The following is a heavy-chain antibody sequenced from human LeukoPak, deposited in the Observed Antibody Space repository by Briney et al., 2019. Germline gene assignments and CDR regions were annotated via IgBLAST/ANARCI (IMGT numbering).Heavy chain of an antibody. CDR1: GFTFSTFA. J-gene: IGHJ5*02. CDR3: ASNPGRGDWFDP. Sequence: GGSLRLSCASSGFTFSTFAMSWVRQAPGKGLDWVSTISDGGASTHHADSVKGRFTISRDNSKDTLYLQMNSLRVEDTAVYYCASNPGRGDWFDPWGQGTLVTVSS. D-gene: IGHD3-10*01. V-gene: IGHV3-23*01. CDR2: ISDGGAST.